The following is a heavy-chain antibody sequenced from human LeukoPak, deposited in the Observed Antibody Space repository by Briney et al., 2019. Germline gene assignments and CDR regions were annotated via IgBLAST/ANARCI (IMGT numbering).Heavy chain of an antibody. D-gene: IGHD3-3*01. CDR1: GFTFSSYS. Sequence: PGGSLRLSCAASGFTFSSYSMNWVRQAPGKGLEWVSSISSSSSYIYYADSVKGRFTISRDNAKNSLYLQMNSLRAEDTAVYYCARGGTYDFWSGTDYWGQGTLVTVSS. CDR2: ISSSSSYI. J-gene: IGHJ4*02. V-gene: IGHV3-21*01. CDR3: ARGGTYDFWSGTDY.